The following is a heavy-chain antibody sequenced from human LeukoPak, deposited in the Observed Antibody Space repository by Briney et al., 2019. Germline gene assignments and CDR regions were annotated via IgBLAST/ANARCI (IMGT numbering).Heavy chain of an antibody. V-gene: IGHV3-49*04. CDR3: TTHPRGYTHY. D-gene: IGHD5-12*01. Sequence: GGSLRLSCTPSAFTSDDYAMSWVRQAPGKGLEWVAFIRSRAHGGTTEYAASVKGRFTISRDDSKSIAYLQMNSLKSEDTAVYYCTTHPRGYTHYWGQGTLVTVSS. CDR2: IRSRAHGGTT. CDR1: AFTSDDYA. J-gene: IGHJ4*02.